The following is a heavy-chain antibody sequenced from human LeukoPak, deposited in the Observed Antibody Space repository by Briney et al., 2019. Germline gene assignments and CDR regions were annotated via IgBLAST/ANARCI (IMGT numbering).Heavy chain of an antibody. CDR3: ARDRDIVVVPAAFDP. CDR2: IYYSGST. J-gene: IGHJ5*02. V-gene: IGHV4-39*07. D-gene: IGHD2-2*01. CDR1: GGSISSSSYY. Sequence: SETQSLTCTVSGGSISSSSYYWGWIRQPPGKGLEWIGSIYYSGSTYYNPSLKSRVTISVDTSKNQFSLKLSSVTAADTAVYYCARDRDIVVVPAAFDPWGQGTLVTVSS.